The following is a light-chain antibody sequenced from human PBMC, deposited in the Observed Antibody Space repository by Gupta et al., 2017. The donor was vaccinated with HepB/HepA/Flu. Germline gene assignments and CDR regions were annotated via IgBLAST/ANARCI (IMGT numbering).Light chain of an antibody. CDR3: HQDDSTPRT. CDR2: WAS. J-gene: IGKJ1*01. V-gene: IGKV4-1*01. CDR1: QNLFHSSNNKNY. Sequence: DIVMTQSPDSLAVSLGERATFNCKSSQNLFHSSNNKNYMAWYQKKPGQPPKLLIYWASTRESGVPDRFSGSGSGTDFTLTISSLQAEDVAVYYCHQDDSTPRTFGQGTKVEIK.